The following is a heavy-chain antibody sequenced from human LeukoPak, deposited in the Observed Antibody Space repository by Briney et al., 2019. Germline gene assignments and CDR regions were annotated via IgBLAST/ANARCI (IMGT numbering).Heavy chain of an antibody. CDR2: IKQDGSEK. J-gene: IGHJ4*02. V-gene: IGHV3-7*01. CDR1: GFTFSSYW. Sequence: GGSLRLSCAASGFTFSSYWMSWVRQAPGKGLEWVANIKQDGSEKNYVDSVKGRFTISRDNAKNSLYLQMNSLRVEDTAVYYCARDQYSRSSIVFDYWGQGTLVTVSS. CDR3: ARDQYSRSSIVFDY. D-gene: IGHD6-6*01.